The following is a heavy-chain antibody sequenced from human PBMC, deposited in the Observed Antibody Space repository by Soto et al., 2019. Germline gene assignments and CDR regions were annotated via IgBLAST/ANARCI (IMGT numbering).Heavy chain of an antibody. D-gene: IGHD6-6*01. Sequence: SETLSLTCTVSGGSISSGDYYWSWIRQHPGKGLEWIGNFYYSGSTYYNPSLKSRITISVDTSKNQFSLRLSSLTAADTAVYYCARVSYSSSPRYYYYGMDVWGHATTVTVSS. V-gene: IGHV4-31*02. J-gene: IGHJ6*02. CDR1: GGSISSGDYY. CDR3: ARVSYSSSPRYYYYGMDV. CDR2: FYYSGST.